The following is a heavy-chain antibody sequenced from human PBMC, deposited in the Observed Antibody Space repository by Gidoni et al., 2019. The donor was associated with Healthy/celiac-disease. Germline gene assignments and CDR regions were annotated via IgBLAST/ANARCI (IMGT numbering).Heavy chain of an antibody. V-gene: IGHV4-59*01. D-gene: IGHD3-10*01. CDR1: GGSINSYS. CDR3: ARDGPYYYGSGSASGWFDP. J-gene: IGHJ5*02. Sequence: QVQLQESGPGLVKPSEPLSLTCTVSGGSINSYSWSWIRQPPGKGLEWIGDIYDSGSTNYTPSLTSRVTISVDTSKNQFSLKLSSVTAADTAVYYCARDGPYYYGSGSASGWFDPWGQGTLVTVSS. CDR2: IYDSGST.